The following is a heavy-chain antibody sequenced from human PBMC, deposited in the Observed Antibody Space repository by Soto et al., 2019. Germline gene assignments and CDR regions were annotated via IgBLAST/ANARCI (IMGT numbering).Heavy chain of an antibody. J-gene: IGHJ4*02. CDR1: RYTFTSYA. V-gene: IGHV1-3*05. Sequence: QVQLVQSGAEEKKPGASVKVSCKASRYTFTSYAMHWVRQAPGQRLEWMGWINAGNGNTKYSQKFQGRVTITRDTSASTADMELSSLRSEDTAVYYCARSIVVVTALDYWGQGTLVTVSS. CDR3: ARSIVVVTALDY. D-gene: IGHD2-21*02. CDR2: INAGNGNT.